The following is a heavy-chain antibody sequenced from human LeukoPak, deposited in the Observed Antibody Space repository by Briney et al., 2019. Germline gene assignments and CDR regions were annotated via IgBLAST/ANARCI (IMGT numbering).Heavy chain of an antibody. CDR3: ARAPPSIAAAGNGWFDP. D-gene: IGHD6-13*01. CDR2: ISSSSSYI. CDR1: GFTFSSHS. Sequence: GGSLRLSCSASGFTFSSHSVNWVRQAPGKGLEWVSSISSSSSYIYYADSVKGRFTISRDNAKNSLYLQMNSLRAEDTAVYYCARAPPSIAAAGNGWFDPWGQGTLVPVSS. J-gene: IGHJ5*02. V-gene: IGHV3-21*01.